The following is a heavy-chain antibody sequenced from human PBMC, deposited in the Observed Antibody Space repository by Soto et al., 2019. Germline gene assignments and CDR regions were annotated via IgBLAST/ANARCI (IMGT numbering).Heavy chain of an antibody. CDR2: ISISSSTI. Sequence: EVQLVESGGGLVQPGGSLRLSCAASGFTFSSYSMNLVRHAPGNGLYCVSYISISSSTIYYEDSVKGRFTISRDNAKKYLYLQMNRLRDEDTAVYYCEKAQRSSTSSWPLMVREATSSYGMAVWGHGTPVTV. CDR3: EKAQRSSTSSWPLMVREATSSYGMAV. J-gene: IGHJ6*02. D-gene: IGHD2-2*01. V-gene: IGHV3-48*02. CDR1: GFTFSSYS.